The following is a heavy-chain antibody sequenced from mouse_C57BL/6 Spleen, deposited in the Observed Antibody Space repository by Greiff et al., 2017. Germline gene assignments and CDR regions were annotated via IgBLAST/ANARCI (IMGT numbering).Heavy chain of an antibody. D-gene: IGHD2-3*01. CDR3: AREAGYWGYFDV. CDR1: GYSITSGYY. CDR2: ISYDGSN. V-gene: IGHV3-6*01. J-gene: IGHJ1*03. Sequence: DVHLVESGPGLVKPSQSLSLTCSVTGYSITSGYYWNWIRQFPGNKLEWMGYISYDGSNNYNPSLKNRISITRDTSKNQFFLKLNSVTTEDTATYYCAREAGYWGYFDVWGTGTTVTVSS.